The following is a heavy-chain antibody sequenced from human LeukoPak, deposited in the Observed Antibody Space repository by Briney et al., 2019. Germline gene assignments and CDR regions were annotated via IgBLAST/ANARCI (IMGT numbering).Heavy chain of an antibody. CDR3: ALYCSTTSCYTHDAFDI. J-gene: IGHJ3*02. CDR2: IKSKTDGGTT. CDR1: GFTFSSYG. Sequence: GGSLRLSCAASGFTFSSYGMHWVRQAPGKGLEWVGRIKSKTDGGTTDYAAPVKGRFTISRDDSKNTLYLQMNSLRAEDTAVYYCALYCSTTSCYTHDAFDIWGQGTLVTVSS. D-gene: IGHD2-2*02. V-gene: IGHV3-15*01.